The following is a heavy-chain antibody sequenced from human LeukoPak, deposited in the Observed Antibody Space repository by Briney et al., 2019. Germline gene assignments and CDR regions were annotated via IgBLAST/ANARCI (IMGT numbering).Heavy chain of an antibody. J-gene: IGHJ6*03. Sequence: GEPLKISWKCSGNSFTCYWIGCGRQMPGKVLEWMGIIYPGDSDTRYSPSFQGQVTISADKSLSTAYLQWSSLKASNAALYHCAIFGRAVAGTNYYYYLDVWAEGPAVTVFS. D-gene: IGHD6-19*01. CDR2: IYPGDSDT. CDR3: AIFGRAVAGTNYYYYLDV. V-gene: IGHV5-51*01. CDR1: GNSFTCYW.